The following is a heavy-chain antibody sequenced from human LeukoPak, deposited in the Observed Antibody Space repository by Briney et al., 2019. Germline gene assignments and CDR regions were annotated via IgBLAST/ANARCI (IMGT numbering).Heavy chain of an antibody. CDR1: GYTFTGAY. CDR2: ISPKSGGT. V-gene: IGHV1-2*02. Sequence: AASVKVSCKASGYTFTGAYLHWVRQAPGRGFEWMGWISPKSGGTKYAPNFQGRVTMTTDTSISTAYLEVSSLKSDDTAVYYCARDVRGSDVHDYYYFDYWGQGTLVTVSS. CDR3: ARDVRGSDVHDYYYFDY. D-gene: IGHD2/OR15-2a*01. J-gene: IGHJ4*02.